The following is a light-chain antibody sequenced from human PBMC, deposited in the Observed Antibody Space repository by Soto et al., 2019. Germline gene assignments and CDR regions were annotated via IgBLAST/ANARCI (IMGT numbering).Light chain of an antibody. V-gene: IGKV3-15*01. CDR2: DAS. J-gene: IGKJ1*01. CDR3: QQYNNWPPWT. CDR1: QSVAGN. Sequence: EIVMTQSASTLSVSAGETATLSCGASQSVAGNLAWYQQKPAQAPRLLVYDASTRATGIPARFSGSGSATEFIPTISSLQSEDFAVYYCQQYNNWPPWTFGQGTKVDIK.